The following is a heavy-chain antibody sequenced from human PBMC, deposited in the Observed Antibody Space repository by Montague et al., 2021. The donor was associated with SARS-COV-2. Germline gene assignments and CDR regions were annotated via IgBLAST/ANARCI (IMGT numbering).Heavy chain of an antibody. J-gene: IGHJ4*02. CDR3: ARAQNTCFIANCVNYFDV. CDR1: GGSISSYY. CDR2: VHYTGST. D-gene: IGHD1-1*01. Sequence: SETLSLTCEVSGGSISSYYWSWVRQSPGKGLEWIGYVHYTGSTKYNHSLKTRGTLSLDTTKKHRSLKLKSVTAADTAVYYCARAQNTCFIANCVNYFDVWGLGALVTVSS. V-gene: IGHV4-59*01.